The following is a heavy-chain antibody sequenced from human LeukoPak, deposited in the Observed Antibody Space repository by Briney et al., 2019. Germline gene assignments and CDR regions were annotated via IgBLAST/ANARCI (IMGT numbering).Heavy chain of an antibody. CDR3: AKDSSRQNTPRHPLHGMDV. V-gene: IGHV3-23*01. D-gene: IGHD6-6*01. CDR2: ISGSGAST. Sequence: GGSLRLSCAASGFTFSNHAMTWVRQAPGKGLEWVSGISGSGASTNYADSVKGRVTISRDNSKNTLYLQMNSLRAEDTAVYYCAKDSSRQNTPRHPLHGMDVWGQGTTVTVSS. J-gene: IGHJ6*02. CDR1: GFTFSNHA.